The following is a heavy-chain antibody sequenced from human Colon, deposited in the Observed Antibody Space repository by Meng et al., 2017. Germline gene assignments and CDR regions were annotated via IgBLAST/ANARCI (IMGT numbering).Heavy chain of an antibody. CDR3: VTVGAFWGGSLPYC. V-gene: IGHV3-15*01. D-gene: IGHD3-3*01. CDR1: GFTFNTAW. CDR2: IKSEIAGGTT. J-gene: IGHJ4*02. Sequence: GESLKISCAASGFTFNTAWMSWVRQAPGKGLEWVGRIKSEIAGGTTDYAAPVNGRFTISRDDSRNTLYLQMNSLKTEDTAVYYCVTVGAFWGGSLPYCWGQGTLVTVSS.